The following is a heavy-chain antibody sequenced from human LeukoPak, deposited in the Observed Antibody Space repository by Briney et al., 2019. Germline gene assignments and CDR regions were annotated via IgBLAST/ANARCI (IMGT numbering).Heavy chain of an antibody. CDR1: GFTFSDHY. J-gene: IGHJ4*02. V-gene: IGHV3-72*01. D-gene: IGHD5-12*01. CDR3: ARGDGGYVFDY. CDR2: TRNKANSYTT. Sequence: GGSLRLSCAASGFTFSDHYMDWVRQAPGKGLEWVGRTRNKANSYTTEYAASVKGRFTISRDDSKNSLYLQMNSLRAEDTAVYYCARGDGGYVFDYWGQGTLVTVSS.